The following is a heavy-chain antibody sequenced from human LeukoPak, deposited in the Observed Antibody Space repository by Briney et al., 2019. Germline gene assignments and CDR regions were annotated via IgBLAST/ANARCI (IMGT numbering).Heavy chain of an antibody. CDR3: TRGPLLSSGSHYTTDY. CDR2: ISATSTTI. J-gene: IGHJ4*02. D-gene: IGHD1-26*01. Sequence: GGSLRLSCAASGFVFNMYGMNWVRQAPGKGLEWISYISATSTTIKYADSVKGRFTISRDSARQSLYLQMDSLRDEDTAIYYCTRGPLLSSGSHYTTDYWGQGTLVIVTS. CDR1: GFVFNMYG. V-gene: IGHV3-48*02.